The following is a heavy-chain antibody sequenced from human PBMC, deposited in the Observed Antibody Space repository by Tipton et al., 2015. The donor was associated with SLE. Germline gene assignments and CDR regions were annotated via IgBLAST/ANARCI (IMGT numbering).Heavy chain of an antibody. CDR2: IWYDGSIK. Sequence: LRLSCAASGFAFSNYGMHWVRQAPGKGLEWVAVIWYDGSIKYYADSVKGRFTISRDNSKNTLYLQMNSLRAEDTAVYYCARDQSGSYSPPGYWGQGTLVTVSS. CDR3: ARDQSGSYSPPGY. V-gene: IGHV3-33*01. CDR1: GFAFSNYG. D-gene: IGHD1-26*01. J-gene: IGHJ4*02.